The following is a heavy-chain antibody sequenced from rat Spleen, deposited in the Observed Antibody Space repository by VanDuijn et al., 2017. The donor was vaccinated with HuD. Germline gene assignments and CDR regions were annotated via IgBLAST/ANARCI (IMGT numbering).Heavy chain of an antibody. V-gene: IGHV5-27*01. D-gene: IGHD1-11*01. CDR1: GFTFSDYY. J-gene: IGHJ4*01. CDR2: ISPSGGSP. CDR3: SRDDAVNYGGYSEYVMDA. Sequence: EVQLVESGGGLVQPGRSLKLSCAASGFTFSDYYMAWVRQAPTKGLEWVASISPSGGSPFYRDSVKGQFTISRDNAKSTLYLQMDNLRSEDTATYYCSRDDAVNYGGYSEYVMDAWGQGASVTVSS.